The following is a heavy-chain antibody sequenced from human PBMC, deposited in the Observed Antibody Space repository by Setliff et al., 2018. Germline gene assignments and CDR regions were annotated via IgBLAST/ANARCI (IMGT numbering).Heavy chain of an antibody. Sequence: GASVKVSCKASGYTFTSYGISWVRQAPGQGLEWMGWISAYNGDTNYAQKLQGRVTMTTDTSTSTAYMELRSLRSDDTAVYYCARGYSSSWQSRMGFDPWGQGTLVTVSS. CDR2: ISAYNGDT. D-gene: IGHD6-13*01. V-gene: IGHV1-18*01. CDR1: GYTFTSYG. CDR3: ARGYSSSWQSRMGFDP. J-gene: IGHJ5*02.